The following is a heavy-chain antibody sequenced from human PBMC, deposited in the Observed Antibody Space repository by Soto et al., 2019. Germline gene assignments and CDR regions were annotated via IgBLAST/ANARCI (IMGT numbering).Heavy chain of an antibody. CDR3: ECWGDIVRVANSDFDS. J-gene: IGHJ4*02. CDR2: ISPDGSDF. D-gene: IGHD3-10*02. V-gene: IGHV3-74*01. CDR1: VFPFTNYC. Sequence: GWSXRLSWSSSVFPFTNYCINWFRHTPGKGLMWVSRISPDGSDFGYADSVEGRFTVSRDNAKNTLYLQMKSLRAEETAMYYCECWGDIVRVANSDFDSWGQGTLVTVSS.